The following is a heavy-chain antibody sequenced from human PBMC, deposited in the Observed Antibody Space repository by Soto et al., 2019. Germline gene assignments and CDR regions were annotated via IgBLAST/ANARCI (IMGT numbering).Heavy chain of an antibody. CDR2: IYYSGST. CDR3: ARDRWFGEPAGMDV. D-gene: IGHD3-10*01. J-gene: IGHJ6*02. Sequence: QVQLQESGPGLVKPSQTLSLTCTVSGGSISSGGYYWSWIRQHPGKGLEWIGSIYYSGSTYYNPSLQCRVTISVATSEYQFSLRLSSVTAADTAVYYCARDRWFGEPAGMDVWGQGTTASVPS. V-gene: IGHV4-31*03. CDR1: GGSISSGGYY.